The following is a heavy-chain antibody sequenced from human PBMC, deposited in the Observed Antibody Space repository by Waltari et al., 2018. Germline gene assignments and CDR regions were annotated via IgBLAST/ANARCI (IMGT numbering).Heavy chain of an antibody. J-gene: IGHJ4*02. CDR2: IIPIFGTA. CDR3: ARESYLTIFGVANFDY. Sequence: QVQLVQSGAEVKKPGSSVKVSCKASGGPFSSYAISWVRQAPGQGLEWMGRIIPIFGTANYAQKFQGRVTITADKSTSTAYMELSSLRSEDTAVYYCARESYLTIFGVANFDYWGQGTLVTVSS. D-gene: IGHD3-3*01. CDR1: GGPFSSYA. V-gene: IGHV1-69*08.